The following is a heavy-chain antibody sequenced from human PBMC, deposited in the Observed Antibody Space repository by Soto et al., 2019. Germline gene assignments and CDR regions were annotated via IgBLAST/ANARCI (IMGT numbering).Heavy chain of an antibody. CDR3: ASSDPVYCSGGSCYQDDSHYYYYYGMDV. J-gene: IGHJ6*02. Sequence: GGSLRLSCAASGFTFSSYAMSWVRQAPGKGLEWVSAISGSGGSTYYADSVKGRFTISRDNSKNTLYLQMNSLRAEDTAVYYCASSDPVYCSGGSCYQDDSHYYYYYGMDVWGQGTTVTVSS. V-gene: IGHV3-23*01. D-gene: IGHD2-15*01. CDR1: GFTFSSYA. CDR2: ISGSGGST.